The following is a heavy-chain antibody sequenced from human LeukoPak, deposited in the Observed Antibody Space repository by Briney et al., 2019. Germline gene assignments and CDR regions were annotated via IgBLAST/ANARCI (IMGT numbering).Heavy chain of an antibody. J-gene: IGHJ6*02. V-gene: IGHV3-53*01. CDR2: IYSGGST. CDR3: ARAWVYYYGMDV. Sequence: GGSLRLSCAASGFTVSSNYMSWVRQAPGKGLGWVSVIYSGGSTYYADSVKGRFTISRDNSKNTLYLQMNSLRAEDTAVYYCARAWVYYYGMDVWGQGTTVTVSS. D-gene: IGHD7-27*01. CDR1: GFTVSSNY.